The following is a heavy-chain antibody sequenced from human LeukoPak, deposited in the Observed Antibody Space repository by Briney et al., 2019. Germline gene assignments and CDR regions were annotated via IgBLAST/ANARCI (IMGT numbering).Heavy chain of an antibody. J-gene: IGHJ4*02. CDR2: IYYSGST. CDR3: ARAMARYYFDY. CDR1: GGSISSGVYY. V-gene: IGHV4-31*03. Sequence: TSETLSLTCTVSGGSISSGVYYWSWIRQHPGKGLEWIGYIYYSGSTYYNPSLKSRVTISVDTSKNQFSLKLSSVTAADTAVYYCARAMARYYFDYWGQGTLVTVSS.